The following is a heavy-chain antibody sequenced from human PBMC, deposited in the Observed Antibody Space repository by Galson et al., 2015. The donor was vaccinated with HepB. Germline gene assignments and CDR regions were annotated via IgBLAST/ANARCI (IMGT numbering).Heavy chain of an antibody. Sequence: SLRLSCAASGFRFNNYAMHWIRQGPGKGLEWLALIWSDSTDIIYADSVRGRFTISRDNSKNILYLGMNRLRADDTGVYFCVRGENRICYRYDYWSQGALVTVSS. CDR1: GFRFNNYA. CDR2: IWSDSTDI. CDR3: VRGENRICYRYDY. D-gene: IGHD2-15*01. V-gene: IGHV3-33*01. J-gene: IGHJ4*02.